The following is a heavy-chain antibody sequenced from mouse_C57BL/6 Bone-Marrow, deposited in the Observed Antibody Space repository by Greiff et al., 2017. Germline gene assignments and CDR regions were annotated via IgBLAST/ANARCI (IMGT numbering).Heavy chain of an antibody. V-gene: IGHV1-55*01. CDR1: GYTFTSYW. CDR3: ARPYYSNYWYFDV. D-gene: IGHD2-5*01. J-gene: IGHJ1*03. Sequence: QVQLQQPGAELVKPGASVKMSCKASGYTFTSYWITWVKQRPGQGLEWIGDICPGSGSTNYNEKFKSKATLTVDTSSRTAYMQLSSLTSEDSAVYYCARPYYSNYWYFDVWGTGTTVTVSS. CDR2: ICPGSGST.